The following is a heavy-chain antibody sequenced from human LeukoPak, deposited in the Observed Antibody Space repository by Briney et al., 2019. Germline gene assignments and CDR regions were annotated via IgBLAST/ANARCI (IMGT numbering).Heavy chain of an antibody. CDR2: IYYTGTT. D-gene: IGHD1-14*01. CDR3: KTAYDIDV. V-gene: IGHV4-59*01. J-gene: IGHJ6*02. CDR1: GGSISNYY. Sequence: PSETLSLTCTVSGGSISNYYWSWIRQPPGKALEWIGYIYYTGTTKYNPSLKSRATISLDTSKNQFSLKLTSVTAADTVFFKRKTAYDIDVWGQGTTVTVSS.